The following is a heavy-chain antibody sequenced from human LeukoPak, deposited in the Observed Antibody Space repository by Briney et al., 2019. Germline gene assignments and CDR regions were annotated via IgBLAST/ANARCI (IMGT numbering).Heavy chain of an antibody. Sequence: PSETLSLTCTVSGGSISSSSYFWGWIRQPPGKGLEWIGSIYYSGSTYYNPSLRSRVTISVDTSKNQFSLSLSSVTAADTAVYYCATEGRTLYYFAYWGQGTLVTVSS. CDR2: IYYSGST. CDR3: ATEGRTLYYFAY. D-gene: IGHD2-2*01. CDR1: GGSISSSSYF. V-gene: IGHV4-39*07. J-gene: IGHJ4*02.